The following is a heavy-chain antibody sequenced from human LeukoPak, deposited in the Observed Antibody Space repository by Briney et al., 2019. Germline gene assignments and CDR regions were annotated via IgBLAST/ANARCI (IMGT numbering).Heavy chain of an antibody. CDR2: IFYVGST. V-gene: IGHV4-59*11. J-gene: IGHJ3*02. CDR1: GDSIGGHY. CDR3: ARDYYDSRGEAFDI. D-gene: IGHD3-22*01. Sequence: SETLSLTCTVSGDSIGGHYWSWIRQPPGKGLEWIGYIFYVGSTNYNPSLKSRVTISVDTSKNQFSLKLNSVTAADTAVYYCARDYYDSRGEAFDIWGQGTMVTVSS.